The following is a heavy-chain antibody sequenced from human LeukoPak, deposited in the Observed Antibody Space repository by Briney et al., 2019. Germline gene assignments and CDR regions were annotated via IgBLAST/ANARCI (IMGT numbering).Heavy chain of an antibody. CDR2: IRFDGDDT. CDR1: GFTFSNAW. Sequence: PGGSLRLSCAASGFTFSNAWMSWVRQAPGKGLEWVAFIRFDGDDTYYSESVKGRFTISRDTSRSTLYLQMNSLRAEDTAIYYCAKDLMRDRWFGESWGQGTLVIVSS. J-gene: IGHJ5*02. CDR3: AKDLMRDRWFGES. D-gene: IGHD3-10*01. V-gene: IGHV3-30*02.